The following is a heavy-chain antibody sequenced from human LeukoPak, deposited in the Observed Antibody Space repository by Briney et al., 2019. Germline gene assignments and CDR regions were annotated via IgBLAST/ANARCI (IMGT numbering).Heavy chain of an antibody. J-gene: IGHJ4*02. D-gene: IGHD3-10*01. V-gene: IGHV3-21*06. CDR2: ISSKSTYI. CDR3: ARVRSGSYHPIGY. Sequence: AGGSLRLSCEVSGFTFSASNMNWVRQAPGKGLEWVSYISSKSTYINYADSVKGRFTISRDNAKSSVYLQMTSLRAEDTAVYYCARVRSGSYHPIGYWGQGTLVTVSS. CDR1: GFTFSASN.